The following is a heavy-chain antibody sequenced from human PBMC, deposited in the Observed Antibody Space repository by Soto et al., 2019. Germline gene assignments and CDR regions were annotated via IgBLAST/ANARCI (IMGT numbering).Heavy chain of an antibody. CDR3: ARGPQSGDTAMVRSFFDY. J-gene: IGHJ4*02. CDR1: GFSVSTSY. Sequence: GGSLRLSCAASGFSVSTSYMYWVRQAPGKWLEWVSVIFSFGSTDYADSVKGRFTISRDNSKNTLYLQMSSIRAEDTAVYYCARGPQSGDTAMVRSFFDYWGQGXLVTVYS. V-gene: IGHV3-53*01. D-gene: IGHD5-18*01. CDR2: IFSFGST.